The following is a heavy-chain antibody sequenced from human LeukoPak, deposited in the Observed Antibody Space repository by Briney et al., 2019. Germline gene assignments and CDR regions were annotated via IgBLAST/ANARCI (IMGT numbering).Heavy chain of an antibody. Sequence: GGSLRLSCAASGFTFSYYWMNWVRQAPGRRLEWVASIKQDGSDKYYVDSVKGRFTISRDNAKNSLHLQMNSLRVEDTAVYYCARGSRSYGGAFDYWGQGTLVTVSS. D-gene: IGHD1-26*01. CDR2: IKQDGSDK. CDR1: GFTFSYYW. V-gene: IGHV3-7*01. CDR3: ARGSRSYGGAFDY. J-gene: IGHJ4*02.